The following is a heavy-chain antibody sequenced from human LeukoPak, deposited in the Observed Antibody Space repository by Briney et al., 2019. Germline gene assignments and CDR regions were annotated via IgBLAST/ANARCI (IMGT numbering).Heavy chain of an antibody. D-gene: IGHD3-10*01. Sequence: SETLSLTCTVSGGSISSSSSYWGWIRQPPGRGLEWIGSIYYSVSTYYNPSLKSRVTISVDTSKNQFSLKLSSVTAADTAVYYCARHVGSYYGSGSYHWFDPWGQGTLVTVSS. J-gene: IGHJ5*02. V-gene: IGHV4-39*01. CDR2: IYYSVST. CDR1: GGSISSSSSY. CDR3: ARHVGSYYGSGSYHWFDP.